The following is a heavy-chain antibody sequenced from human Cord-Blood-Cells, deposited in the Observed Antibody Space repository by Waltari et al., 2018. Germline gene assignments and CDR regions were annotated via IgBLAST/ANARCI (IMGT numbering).Heavy chain of an antibody. CDR3: ARGRGTFYYYYYYYGMDV. J-gene: IGHJ6*02. V-gene: IGHV1-8*03. Sequence: GYTFTSYDINWVRQATGQGLEWMGWMNPNSGNTGYAQKFQGRVTITRNTSISTAYMELSSLRSEDTAVYYCARGRGTFYYYYYYYGMDVWGQGTTVTVSS. CDR1: GYTFTSYD. CDR2: MNPNSGNT. D-gene: IGHD3-22*01.